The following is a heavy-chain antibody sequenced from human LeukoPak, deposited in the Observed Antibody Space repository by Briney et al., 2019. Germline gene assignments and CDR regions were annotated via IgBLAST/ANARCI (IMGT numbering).Heavy chain of an antibody. CDR1: GFTFSSYA. V-gene: IGHV3-23*01. CDR3: AKEIWYGYSYGSAGY. J-gene: IGHJ4*02. D-gene: IGHD5-18*01. CDR2: ISGSGGST. Sequence: GGSLRLSRAASGFTFSSYAMSWVRQAPGKGLEWVSAISGSGGSTYYADSVKGRFTISRDNSKNTLYLQMNSLRAEDTAVYYCAKEIWYGYSYGSAGYWGQGTLVTVSS.